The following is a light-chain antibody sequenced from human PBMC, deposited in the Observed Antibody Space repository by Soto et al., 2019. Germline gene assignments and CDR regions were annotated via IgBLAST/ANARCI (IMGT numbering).Light chain of an antibody. V-gene: IGLV2-14*01. CDR2: EVT. CDR1: SSDVGAYNY. CDR3: SSYTSGSTLVV. J-gene: IGLJ2*01. Sequence: QSALTQPASVSGSHGQSITISCTGSSSDVGAYNYVSWYQQHPGKAPRLMIYEVTNRPSGVSNRFSGSKSGNTASLTISGLRAEDEADYYCSSYTSGSTLVVFGGGTNVTVL.